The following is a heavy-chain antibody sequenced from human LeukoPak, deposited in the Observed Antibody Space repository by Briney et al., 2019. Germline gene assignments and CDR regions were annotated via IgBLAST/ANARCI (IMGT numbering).Heavy chain of an antibody. Sequence: PSETLSLTCTVSGGSISSGGYYWSWIRQHPGKGLEWIGYIYYSGSTYYNPSLKSRVTISVDTSKNQFSLKLSSVTAADTAVYYCARDIRFGELASLDYGMDVWGQGTTVTVSS. V-gene: IGHV4-31*03. J-gene: IGHJ6*02. CDR3: ARDIRFGELASLDYGMDV. CDR2: IYYSGST. D-gene: IGHD3-10*01. CDR1: GGSISSGGYY.